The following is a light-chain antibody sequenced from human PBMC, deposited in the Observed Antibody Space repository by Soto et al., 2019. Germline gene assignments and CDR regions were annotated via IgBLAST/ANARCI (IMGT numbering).Light chain of an antibody. Sequence: QSVLTQPPSASGSPGQSVTISCTGTSSDVGGYNYVSWYQQHPGKAPKLMIYEVSKRPSGVPDRFSGSKSGNTASLTVSGLQAEDEADYYCSSYAGSNYYGVGTGTKV. J-gene: IGLJ1*01. CDR3: SSYAGSNYYG. V-gene: IGLV2-8*01. CDR1: SSDVGGYNY. CDR2: EVS.